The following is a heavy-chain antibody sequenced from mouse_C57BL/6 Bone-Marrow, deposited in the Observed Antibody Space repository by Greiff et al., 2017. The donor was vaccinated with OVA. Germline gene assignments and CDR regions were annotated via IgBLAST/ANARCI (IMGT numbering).Heavy chain of an antibody. CDR3: TRNSNEGIFDY. D-gene: IGHD2-5*01. CDR1: GFTFSSYA. CDR2: ISSGGDYI. J-gene: IGHJ2*01. Sequence: EVNLVESGEGLVKPGGSLKLSCAASGFTFSSYAMSWVRQTPEKRLEWVAYISSGGDYIYYADTVKGRFTISRDNARNTLYLQMSSLKSEDTAMYYCTRNSNEGIFDYWGQGTTLTVSS. V-gene: IGHV5-9-1*02.